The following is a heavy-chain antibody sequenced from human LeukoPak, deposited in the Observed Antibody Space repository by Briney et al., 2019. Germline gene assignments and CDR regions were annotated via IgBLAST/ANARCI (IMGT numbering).Heavy chain of an antibody. CDR2: IYYSGST. D-gene: IGHD4-17*01. J-gene: IGHJ4*02. V-gene: IGHV4-30-4*08. Sequence: SETLSLTCTVSGGSISSGDYYWSWIRQPPGKGLEWIGYIYYSGSTYYNPYLKRRVTISVDPSKNQVSLNLSSVTPAATAVYYCARVDNTYGPSGGVDYWGQGTLVTVSS. CDR3: ARVDNTYGPSGGVDY. CDR1: GGSISSGDYY.